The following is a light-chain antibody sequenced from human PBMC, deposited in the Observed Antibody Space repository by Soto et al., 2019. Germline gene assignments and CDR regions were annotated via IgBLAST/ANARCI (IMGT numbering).Light chain of an antibody. V-gene: IGLV1-44*01. CDR1: SGSLS. Sequence: QSVLTQPPSASGTPGQRVTISCSASSGSLSVDWYQHLPGTAPKLLIYSNYQRPSGVPDRFSGSKSGTSASLVISGLQSEEDADYYCAGRDDSLSGLYVFGTGTKLTVL. CDR2: SNY. J-gene: IGLJ1*01. CDR3: AGRDDSLSGLYV.